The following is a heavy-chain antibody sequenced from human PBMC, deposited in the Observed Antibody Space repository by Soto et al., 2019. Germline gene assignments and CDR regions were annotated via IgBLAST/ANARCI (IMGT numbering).Heavy chain of an antibody. D-gene: IGHD6-13*01. Sequence: GGPMDVSCPASGFPLGSYGMHWVRQAPGKGLEWVAVIWYDGSNKYYADSVKGRFTISRDNSKNTLYLQMNSLRAEDTAVYYCARVEAAAGRDYYYGMDVWGQGTTVTVSS. V-gene: IGHV3-33*01. CDR1: GFPLGSYG. CDR2: IWYDGSNK. J-gene: IGHJ6*02. CDR3: ARVEAAAGRDYYYGMDV.